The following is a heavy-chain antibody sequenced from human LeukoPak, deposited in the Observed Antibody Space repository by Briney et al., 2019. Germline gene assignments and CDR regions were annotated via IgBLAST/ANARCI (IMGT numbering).Heavy chain of an antibody. J-gene: IGHJ4*02. V-gene: IGHV3-23*01. Sequence: PGGSLRLSCAASGFTFSTYGMHWVRQAPGKGLEWVSAISGSGGSTYYADSVKGRFTISRDNSKNTLYLQMNSLRAEDTAVYYCAKAYCGGDCYLDYFDYWGQGTLVTVSS. D-gene: IGHD2-21*02. CDR2: ISGSGGST. CDR3: AKAYCGGDCYLDYFDY. CDR1: GFTFSTYG.